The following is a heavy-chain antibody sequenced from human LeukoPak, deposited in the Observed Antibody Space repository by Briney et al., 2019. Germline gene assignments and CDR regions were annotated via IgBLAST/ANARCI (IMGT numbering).Heavy chain of an antibody. CDR1: GFTFSNFA. CDR3: TRGWTYYYHSSGYPSHRPFDY. J-gene: IGHJ4*02. V-gene: IGHV3-30-3*01. CDR2: ISYDGSNK. Sequence: GGSLRPSCAASGFTFSNFAMHGVRQAPGMGLEWAAVISYDGSNKYYADSVKGRFTISRDNSKNTLYLQMNSLRAEDTAMYYCTRGWTYYYHSSGYPSHRPFDYWGQGTLVTVSS. D-gene: IGHD3-22*01.